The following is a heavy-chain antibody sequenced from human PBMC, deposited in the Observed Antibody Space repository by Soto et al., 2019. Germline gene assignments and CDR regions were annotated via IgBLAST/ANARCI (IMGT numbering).Heavy chain of an antibody. J-gene: IGHJ4*02. CDR3: ARGWGYDSNDYYYAY. Sequence: QVQLVQSGAEVRKPGSSVKVSCKASGGTFSRHAISWVRQAPGQGLEWMVRIIPIFGRANHAQKFQGRVTIIANESTSTFYMELSSVRSADTAIYYCARGWGYDSNDYYYAYWGQGTLVIVSS. CDR1: GGTFSRHA. D-gene: IGHD3-22*01. CDR2: IIPIFGRA. V-gene: IGHV1-69*18.